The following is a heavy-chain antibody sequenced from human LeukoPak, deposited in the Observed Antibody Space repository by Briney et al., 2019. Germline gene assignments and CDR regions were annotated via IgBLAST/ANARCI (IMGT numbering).Heavy chain of an antibody. CDR2: IYYSGST. J-gene: IGHJ4*02. V-gene: IGHV4-31*03. CDR1: GGSISSGGYY. CDR3: ARVVAAALAFDY. Sequence: PSQTLSLTCTVSGGSISSGGYYWSWIRQHPGKGLEWIGYIYYSGSTYYNPSLKGRVTISVDTSKNQFSLKLSSVTAADTAVYYCARVVAAALAFDYWGQGTLVTVSS. D-gene: IGHD2-15*01.